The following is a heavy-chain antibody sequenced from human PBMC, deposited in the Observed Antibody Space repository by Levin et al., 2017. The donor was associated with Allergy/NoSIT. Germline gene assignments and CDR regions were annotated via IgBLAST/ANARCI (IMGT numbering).Heavy chain of an antibody. CDR1: GFTFSSSA. D-gene: IGHD1-7*01. CDR3: AKAWNWNWYFDL. CDR2: ISGSGGST. J-gene: IGHJ2*01. Sequence: LSLTCAASGFTFSSSAMSWVRQAPGKGLEWVSAISGSGGSTYYADSVKGRFTISRDNSKNTLYLQMNSLRAEDTAVYYCAKAWNWNWYFDLWGRGTLVTVSS. V-gene: IGHV3-23*01.